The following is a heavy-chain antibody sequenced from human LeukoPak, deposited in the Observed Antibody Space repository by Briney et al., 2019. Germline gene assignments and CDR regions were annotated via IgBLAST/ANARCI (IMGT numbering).Heavy chain of an antibody. CDR2: IYTSGST. J-gene: IGHJ4*02. Sequence: SETLSLTCTVSGGSISSGSYYWSWIRQPAGKGLEWIGRIYTSGSTNYNPSLKSRVTISVDTSKNQFSLKLSSVTAADTAVYYCARYAYLEYYFDYWGQGTLVTVSS. CDR1: GGSISSGSYY. V-gene: IGHV4-61*02. CDR3: ARYAYLEYYFDY. D-gene: IGHD2-8*01.